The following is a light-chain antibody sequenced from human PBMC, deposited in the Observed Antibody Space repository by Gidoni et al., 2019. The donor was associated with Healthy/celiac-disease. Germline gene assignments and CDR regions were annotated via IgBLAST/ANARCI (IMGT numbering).Light chain of an antibody. J-gene: IGKJ3*01. CDR2: AAS. Sequence: ETEMTQSPSSLSASVGDRVTITCRASKSISSYLNWYQQKQGKAPKLLIYAASSLQSGVPSRFSGSGSGTDFTLTISSLQPEDFATYYCQQSYSTPRTFGPGTKVDIK. V-gene: IGKV1-39*01. CDR1: KSISSY. CDR3: QQSYSTPRT.